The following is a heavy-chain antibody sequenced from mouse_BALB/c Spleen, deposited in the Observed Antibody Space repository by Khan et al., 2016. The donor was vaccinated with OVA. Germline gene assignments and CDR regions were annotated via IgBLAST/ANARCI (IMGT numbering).Heavy chain of an antibody. J-gene: IGHJ3*01. CDR2: IYPGNSDT. V-gene: IGHV1-5*01. D-gene: IGHD2-2*01. CDR1: GYTFTSYW. CDR3: TRFGYLCAY. Sequence: VRLQQSGTVLARPGTSVKMSCKASGYTFTSYWMHWVKQRPGQGLEWIGAIYPGNSDTSYNQKFKGKATLTAVTSTSTAYMELSSLTNEDSAVYYCTRFGYLCAYWGQGTLVTVSA.